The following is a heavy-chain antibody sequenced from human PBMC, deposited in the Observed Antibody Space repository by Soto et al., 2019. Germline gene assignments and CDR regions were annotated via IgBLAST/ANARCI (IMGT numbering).Heavy chain of an antibody. D-gene: IGHD2-2*01. CDR1: GFTFSSYS. J-gene: IGHJ3*02. CDR2: ISSSSSYI. CDR3: ASLGYCSSTSCYGDDAFDI. Sequence: GGSLRLSCAASGFTFSSYSMNWVRQAPGKGLEWVSSISSSSSYIYYADSVKGRFTISRDNAKNSLYLQMNSLRAEDTGVYYCASLGYCSSTSCYGDDAFDIWGQGTMVTVSS. V-gene: IGHV3-21*01.